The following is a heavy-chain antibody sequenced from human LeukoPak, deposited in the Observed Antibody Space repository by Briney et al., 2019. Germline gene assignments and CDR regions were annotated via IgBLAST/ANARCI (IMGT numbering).Heavy chain of an antibody. D-gene: IGHD3-10*01. CDR3: ARHGLGRGVYITRQYNYYMDV. Sequence: SETLSLTCAVYGGSFSTYYWSWVRQPPGSGLEWIGDINQSGSTNYSPSLKSRVTVSIDTSKNQFSLKMSSLTAADTAIYFCARHGLGRGVYITRQYNYYMDVWGTGTTVTVSS. V-gene: IGHV4-34*01. CDR1: GGSFSTYY. J-gene: IGHJ6*04. CDR2: INQSGST.